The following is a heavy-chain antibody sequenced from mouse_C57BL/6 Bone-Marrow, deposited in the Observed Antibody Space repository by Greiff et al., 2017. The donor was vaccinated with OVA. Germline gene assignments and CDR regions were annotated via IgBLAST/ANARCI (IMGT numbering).Heavy chain of an antibody. V-gene: IGHV3-6*01. CDR2: ISYDGSN. CDR1: GYSITSGYY. CDR3: ARSYYYLYYAMDY. J-gene: IGHJ4*01. Sequence: EVQLQQSGPGLVKPSQSLSLTCSVTGYSITSGYYWNWIRQFPGNKLEWMGYISYDGSNNYNPSLKNRISITRDTSKKQFFLKLNSVTTEDTATYYCARSYYYLYYAMDYWGQGTSVTVSS. D-gene: IGHD1-1*01.